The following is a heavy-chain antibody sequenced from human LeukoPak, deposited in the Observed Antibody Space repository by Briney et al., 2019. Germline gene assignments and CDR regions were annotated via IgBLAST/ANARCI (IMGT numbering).Heavy chain of an antibody. D-gene: IGHD6-19*01. Sequence: ASVNDSLKVSGYTLTDLSMHWVRQAPGKGLEWMGGFDPEHGETIYAQKFQGRVTMTEDTSTDTAFMELSSLRSEGTAVYYCATGSGSGWRYAFDIWGQGTMVTVSS. CDR2: FDPEHGET. CDR3: ATGSGSGWRYAFDI. CDR1: GYTLTDLS. J-gene: IGHJ3*02. V-gene: IGHV1-24*01.